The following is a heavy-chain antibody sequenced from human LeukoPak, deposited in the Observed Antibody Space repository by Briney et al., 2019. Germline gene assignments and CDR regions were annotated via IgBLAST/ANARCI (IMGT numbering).Heavy chain of an antibody. D-gene: IGHD6-6*01. CDR2: IYYSGST. Sequence: PSETLSLTCAVYGGSFSGDHWSWIRQPPGKGLEWIGDIYYSGSTNYNPSLKSRVTISVDTSKNQFSLHLSSVTAADTAVYYCARVAPRVIAARLSWFDPWGQGTLVTVSS. J-gene: IGHJ5*02. V-gene: IGHV4-34*01. CDR1: GGSFSGDH. CDR3: ARVAPRVIAARLSWFDP.